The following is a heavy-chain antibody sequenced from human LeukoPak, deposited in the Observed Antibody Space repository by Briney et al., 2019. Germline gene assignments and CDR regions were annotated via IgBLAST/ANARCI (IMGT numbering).Heavy chain of an antibody. J-gene: IGHJ3*02. D-gene: IGHD2-2*01. CDR3: ARPSIPSAAASALDI. V-gene: IGHV4-61*02. CDR2: IHTSGST. Sequence: PSETLSLTCTVSGGSISSGTYYWSWIRQPAGKGLEWIGRIHTSGSTNYNPSLKSRATISVDTSKNQFSLKLSSVTAADTAVYYCARPSIPSAAASALDIWGQGTMVTVSS. CDR1: GGSISSGTYY.